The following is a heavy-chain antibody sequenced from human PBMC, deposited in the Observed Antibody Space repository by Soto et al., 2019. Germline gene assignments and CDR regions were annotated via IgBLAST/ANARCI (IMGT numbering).Heavy chain of an antibody. Sequence: GESLKISCKGSGYSFTSYWIGWVRQMPGKGLEWMGIIYPGDSDTRYSPSFQGQVTISADKSISTAYLQWSSLKASDTAVYYCTLHTRVRWLYYFDYWGQGTLVTVSS. CDR3: TLHTRVRWLYYFDY. CDR2: IYPGDSDT. J-gene: IGHJ4*02. V-gene: IGHV5-51*01. CDR1: GYSFTSYW. D-gene: IGHD4-17*01.